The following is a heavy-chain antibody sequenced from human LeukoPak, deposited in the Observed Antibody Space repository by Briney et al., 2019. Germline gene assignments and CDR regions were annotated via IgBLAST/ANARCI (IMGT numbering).Heavy chain of an antibody. CDR3: ARGCYPYYYYMDV. CDR1: GYTFTGYY. Sequence: ASVKVSCKASGYTFTGYYMHWVRQAPGQGLEWMGWINPNSGGTNYAQKFQGRVTITADESTSTAYMELSSLRSEDTAVYYCARGCYPYYYYMDVWGKGTTVTISS. CDR2: INPNSGGT. J-gene: IGHJ6*03. V-gene: IGHV1-2*02. D-gene: IGHD2-15*01.